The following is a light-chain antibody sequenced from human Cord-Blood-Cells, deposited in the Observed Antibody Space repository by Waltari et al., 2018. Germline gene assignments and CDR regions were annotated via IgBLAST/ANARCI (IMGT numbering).Light chain of an antibody. V-gene: IGLV1-47*01. J-gene: IGLJ3*02. CDR2: RNN. Sequence: QSVLTQPPSASGTPGQRVTISCSGSSSNIGSNYVYWYPQLPGTAPKLLIYRNNQRPSGVPDRFSVSKSGTSASLAISGLRSEDEADYYCAAWDDSLSGWVFGGGTKLTVL. CDR1: SSNIGSNY. CDR3: AAWDDSLSGWV.